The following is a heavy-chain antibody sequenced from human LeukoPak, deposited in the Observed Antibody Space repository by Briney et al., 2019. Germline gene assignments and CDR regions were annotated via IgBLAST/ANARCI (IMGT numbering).Heavy chain of an antibody. J-gene: IGHJ6*02. V-gene: IGHV1-2*02. CDR3: ARDPNWNLQALSYYYGMDV. D-gene: IGHD1-1*01. Sequence: GASVKVSCKASGYTFTGYYMHWVRQAPGQGLEWMGWINPNSGGTNYAQKFQGRVTMTRDTSISTAYMELSTLRSDDTAVYYCARDPNWNLQALSYYYGMDVWGQGTTVTVSS. CDR1: GYTFTGYY. CDR2: INPNSGGT.